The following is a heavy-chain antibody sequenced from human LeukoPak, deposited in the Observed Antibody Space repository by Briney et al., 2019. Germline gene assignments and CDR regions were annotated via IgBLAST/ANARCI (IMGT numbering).Heavy chain of an antibody. CDR1: GFTFSSYA. D-gene: IGHD7-27*01. J-gene: IGHJ4*02. Sequence: GGSLRLSCAASGFTFSSYAMSWVRQAPGKGLEWVSVIYSGGSTYYADSVKGRFTISRDNSKNTLYLQMNSLRAEDTAVYYCASAGDAYSYYFDYWGQGTLVTVSS. CDR3: ASAGDAYSYYFDY. CDR2: IYSGGST. V-gene: IGHV3-66*01.